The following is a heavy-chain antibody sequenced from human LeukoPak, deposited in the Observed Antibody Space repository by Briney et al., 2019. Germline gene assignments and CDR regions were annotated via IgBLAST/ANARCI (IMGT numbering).Heavy chain of an antibody. CDR1: GYTFTSYG. J-gene: IGHJ6*03. D-gene: IGHD6-6*01. CDR3: ARDIRRSSCHHLLCYYYYYMDV. CDR2: ISAYNGNT. Sequence: ASVKVSCKASGYTFTSYGISWVRQAPGQGLEWMGWISAYNGNTNYAQKLQGRVTMTTDTSTSTAYMELRSLRSDDTAVYYCARDIRRSSCHHLLCYYYYYMDVWGKGTTVTVSS. V-gene: IGHV1-18*01.